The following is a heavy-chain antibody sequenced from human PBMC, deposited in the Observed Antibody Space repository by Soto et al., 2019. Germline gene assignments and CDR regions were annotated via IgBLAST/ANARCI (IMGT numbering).Heavy chain of an antibody. V-gene: IGHV4-59*01. Sequence: QVQLQESGPGLVKPSETLSLTCTVSGGSISSYYWIWIRQPPGKGLEWIGYIYYSGSTNYNPSLKSRVTISVDTSKNQFSLKLSSVTAADTAVYYGARTRLELLTYCDYWGQGTLVTVSS. CDR2: IYYSGST. CDR1: GGSISSYY. D-gene: IGHD1-26*01. CDR3: ARTRLELLTYCDY. J-gene: IGHJ4*02.